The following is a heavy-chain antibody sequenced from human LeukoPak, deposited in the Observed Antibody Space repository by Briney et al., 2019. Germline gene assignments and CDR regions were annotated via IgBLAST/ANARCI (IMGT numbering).Heavy chain of an antibody. CDR1: GYSISSGYY. Sequence: SETLSLTCTVSGYSISSGYYWGWIRQPPGKGLEWIGSIYHSGSTYYNPSLKSRVTISVDTSKNQFSLKLSSVTAADTAVYYCARGRRMYCSGGSCPYYFDYWGQGTLVTVSS. CDR3: ARGRRMYCSGGSCPYYFDY. D-gene: IGHD2-15*01. V-gene: IGHV4-38-2*02. J-gene: IGHJ4*02. CDR2: IYHSGST.